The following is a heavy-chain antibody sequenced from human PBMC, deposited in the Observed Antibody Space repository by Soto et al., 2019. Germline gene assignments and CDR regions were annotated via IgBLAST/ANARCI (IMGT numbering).Heavy chain of an antibody. V-gene: IGHV3-23*01. Sequence: GGSLRLSCAASGFTFSSYAMSWVRQAPGKGLEWVSAISGSGGSTYYADSVKGRFTISRDNSKNTLYLQMNSLRAEDTAVYYCAKDRLALYYDYIWGSYREVNDYWGQGTLVTVSS. CDR1: GFTFSSYA. CDR2: ISGSGGST. CDR3: AKDRLALYYDYIWGSYREVNDY. D-gene: IGHD3-16*02. J-gene: IGHJ4*02.